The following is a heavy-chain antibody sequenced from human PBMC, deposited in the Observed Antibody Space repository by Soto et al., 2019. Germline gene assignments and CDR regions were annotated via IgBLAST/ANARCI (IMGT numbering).Heavy chain of an antibody. CDR3: ATPVSSGYQAFEV. CDR1: GGSISSSSYY. CDR2: IYSSGSA. V-gene: IGHV4-39*01. D-gene: IGHD3-22*01. J-gene: IGHJ3*01. Sequence: QPQLQESGPGLVRPSETLSLTCIVSGGSISSSSYYWGWIRQPPGKGLEWIGSIYSSGSAYYNPSLKSRVTISVDTSKNQFSLKQTSVTAADTAVYYCATPVSSGYQAFEVWGQGTMVTVSS.